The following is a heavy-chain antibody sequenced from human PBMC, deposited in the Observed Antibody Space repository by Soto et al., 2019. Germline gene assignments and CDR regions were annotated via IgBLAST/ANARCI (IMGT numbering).Heavy chain of an antibody. CDR3: SISVSGWSYYGLDV. V-gene: IGHV3-73*02. J-gene: IGHJ6*02. D-gene: IGHD6-19*01. CDR1: GFIVSGSA. Sequence: EVQLVESGGGLVQPGGSLKLSCAASGFIVSGSAMHWVRQASGKGLEWIGRISSRANTYATEYGASQKGRFTISRDDPTNTAYLQMNSLKTEDTAVYYCSISVSGWSYYGLDVWGQGTTVTVSS. CDR2: ISSRANTYAT.